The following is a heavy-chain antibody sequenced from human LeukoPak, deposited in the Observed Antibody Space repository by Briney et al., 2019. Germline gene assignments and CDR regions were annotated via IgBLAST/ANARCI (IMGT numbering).Heavy chain of an antibody. CDR1: GGTFSSYA. CDR3: ASGTVTTVSPSYYYYGMDV. Sequence: GASVKVSCKASGGTFSSYAISWVRQAPGQGLEWMGGIIPIFGTANYAQKFQGRVTITADESTSTAYMELSSLRSEDTAVYYCASGTVTTVSPSYYYYGMDVWGQGTTVTVSS. CDR2: IIPIFGTA. D-gene: IGHD4-17*01. J-gene: IGHJ6*02. V-gene: IGHV1-69*13.